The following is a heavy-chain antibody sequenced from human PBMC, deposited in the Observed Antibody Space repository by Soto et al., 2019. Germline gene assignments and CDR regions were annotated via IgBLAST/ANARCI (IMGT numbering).Heavy chain of an antibody. V-gene: IGHV4-34*01. CDR1: GGSFSGYY. CDR3: ARRPSGDYGVDY. Sequence: SETLSLTCAVYGGSFSGYYWTWIRQPPGKGLEWIGEINHSGSTNHNPSLKSRLTVSVDTSKNQFSLKLRSVTAADTAVYYCARRPSGDYGVDYWGQGTLVTVSS. CDR2: INHSGST. D-gene: IGHD2-21*02. J-gene: IGHJ4*02.